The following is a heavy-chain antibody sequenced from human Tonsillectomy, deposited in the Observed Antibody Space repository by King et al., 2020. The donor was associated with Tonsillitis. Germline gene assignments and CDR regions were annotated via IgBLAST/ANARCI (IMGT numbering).Heavy chain of an antibody. CDR2: IYSSGSRST. V-gene: IGHV4-4*07. Sequence: VQLQESGPGLVKPSETLSLTCTVSGGSISSYYWTWSRQPAGKGLEWIGRIYSSGSRSTNYNPSLKSRVTMSVDTSKNQFSLRLSSVTAADTAVYYCARDVARAADTSGWYAWFDPGGQGTLVTVSS. CDR1: GGSISSYY. J-gene: IGHJ5*02. D-gene: IGHD3-22*01. CDR3: ARDVARAADTSGWYAWFDP.